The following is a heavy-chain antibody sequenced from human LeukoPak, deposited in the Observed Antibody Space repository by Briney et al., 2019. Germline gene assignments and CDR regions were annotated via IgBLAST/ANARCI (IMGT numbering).Heavy chain of an antibody. D-gene: IGHD6-13*01. CDR2: INSGSSTI. Sequence: GGSLRLSCAASGFTFSDYSMNWVRQAPGKGLEWVSYINSGSSTIYYVDSVEGRFTISRDNAKNSLYLQMNSLRAEDTAVYYCARPSRPYRSSEYFQHWGQGTLVIVSS. V-gene: IGHV3-48*04. CDR3: ARPSRPYRSSEYFQH. J-gene: IGHJ1*01. CDR1: GFTFSDYS.